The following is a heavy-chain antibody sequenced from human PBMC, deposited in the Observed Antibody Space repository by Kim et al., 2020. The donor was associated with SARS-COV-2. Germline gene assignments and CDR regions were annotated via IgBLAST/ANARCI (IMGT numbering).Heavy chain of an antibody. J-gene: IGHJ6*02. Sequence: GGSLRLSCTASGFSFSDYTMNWVRQAPGKGLEWVASITGSSYNIYYADSLKGRFTISRDNSKNSVYLQMNSLRAEDTSVYFCSGKGIYYVQYYYYGMDVWGQGDTVTVSS. CDR2: ITGSSYNI. CDR3: SGKGIYYVQYYYYGMDV. V-gene: IGHV3-21*01. CDR1: GFSFSDYT. D-gene: IGHD1-26*01.